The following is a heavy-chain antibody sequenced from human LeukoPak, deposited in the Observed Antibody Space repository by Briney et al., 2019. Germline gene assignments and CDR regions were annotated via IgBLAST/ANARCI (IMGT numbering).Heavy chain of an antibody. CDR2: INSDGSST. J-gene: IGHJ4*02. Sequence: GGSLRLSCAASGFTFSSYWMHWVSHAPGKGLVWVSRINSDGSSTSYADSVKGRFTISRDNAKNTLYLQMNSLRAEDTAVYYCARSTGVAMMTGWGQGTLVTVSS. CDR3: ARSTGVAMMTG. CDR1: GFTFSSYW. D-gene: IGHD3-22*01. V-gene: IGHV3-74*01.